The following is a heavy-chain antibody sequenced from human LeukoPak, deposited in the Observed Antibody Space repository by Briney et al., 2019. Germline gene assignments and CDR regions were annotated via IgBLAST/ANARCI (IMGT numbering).Heavy chain of an antibody. V-gene: IGHV4-59*01. Sequence: SETLSLTCTVSGGSISSYYWSWIRQPPGKGLEWIGYIYYSGSTNYNPSLKSRVTISVDTSKNQFSLKLSSVTAADTAVYYCARATVAGGYYYYYYMDVWGKGTTVTVSS. CDR1: GGSISSYY. CDR2: IYYSGST. D-gene: IGHD4-11*01. J-gene: IGHJ6*03. CDR3: ARATVAGGYYYYYYMDV.